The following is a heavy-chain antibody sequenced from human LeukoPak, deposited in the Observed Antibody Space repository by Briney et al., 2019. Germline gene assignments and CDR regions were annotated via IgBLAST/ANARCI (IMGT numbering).Heavy chain of an antibody. CDR1: GFTFSTYE. D-gene: IGHD2-2*01. Sequence: GGSLRLSCAASGFTFSTYEMNWVRQAPGRGLEWVSYISSGGSTTYYADSVKGRLTISRDNAKNSLYLQMNNLRGDDTAVYYCARRYCSGTSCTLDYWGQGTQVTVSS. CDR2: ISSGGSTT. J-gene: IGHJ4*02. V-gene: IGHV3-48*03. CDR3: ARRYCSGTSCTLDY.